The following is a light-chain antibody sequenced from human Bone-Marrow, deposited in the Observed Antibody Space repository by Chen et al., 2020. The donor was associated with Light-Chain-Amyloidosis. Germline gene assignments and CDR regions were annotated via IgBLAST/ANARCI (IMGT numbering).Light chain of an antibody. J-gene: IGLJ2*01. CDR1: DLPTKY. Sequence: SYELTQPPSVSASPGQTARITCSGDDLPTKYAYWYQQKPGQAPVLVIHSDTERPSGISERFSGSSSGTTATLTISGVKTEDEADYHCQAADSSGTYEVIFGEGTKLTVL. CDR3: QAADSSGTYEVI. V-gene: IGLV3-25*03. CDR2: SDT.